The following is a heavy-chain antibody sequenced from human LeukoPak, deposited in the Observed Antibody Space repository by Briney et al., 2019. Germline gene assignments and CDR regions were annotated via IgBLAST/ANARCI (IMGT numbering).Heavy chain of an antibody. Sequence: GGSLRLSCAASGFTFSSYSMNWVRQAPGKGLEWVSSISSSSYIYYADSVKGRFTISRDNAKNSLYLQMNSLRAEDTAVYYCARDRGGYSYGDWDYWGQGTLVTVSS. CDR3: ARDRGGYSYGDWDY. D-gene: IGHD5-18*01. J-gene: IGHJ4*02. CDR1: GFTFSSYS. V-gene: IGHV3-21*01. CDR2: ISSSSYI.